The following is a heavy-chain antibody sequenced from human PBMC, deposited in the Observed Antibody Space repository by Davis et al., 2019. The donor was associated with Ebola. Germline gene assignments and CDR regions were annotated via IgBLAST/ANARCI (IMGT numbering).Heavy chain of an antibody. CDR2: ISHDGGNQYYADSSNQ. CDR1: GFTFSSYT. V-gene: IGHV3-30*04. CDR3: TTGEYDSSGYFDY. Sequence: PGGSLRLSCAASGFTFSSYTMHWVRQAPGKGLEWVALISHDGGNQYYADSSNQYYADSVKGRFTISRDNSRSTLHLQMNSLKTEDTAVYYCTTGEYDSSGYFDYWGQGTLVTVSS. J-gene: IGHJ4*02. D-gene: IGHD3-22*01.